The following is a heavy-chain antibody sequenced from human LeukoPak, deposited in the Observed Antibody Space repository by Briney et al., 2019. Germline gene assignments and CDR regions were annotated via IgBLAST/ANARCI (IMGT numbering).Heavy chain of an antibody. CDR1: GFTFDDYA. Sequence: GGSLRLSCAASGFTFDDYAMHWVRQAPGKGLEWVSGIIWNSGSIGYADSVKGRFTISRDNAKNSLYLQMNSLRAEDTALYYCAKDIGAVIAAARTGMGYWGQGTLVTVSS. D-gene: IGHD6-13*01. CDR3: AKDIGAVIAAARTGMGY. CDR2: IIWNSGSI. J-gene: IGHJ4*02. V-gene: IGHV3-9*01.